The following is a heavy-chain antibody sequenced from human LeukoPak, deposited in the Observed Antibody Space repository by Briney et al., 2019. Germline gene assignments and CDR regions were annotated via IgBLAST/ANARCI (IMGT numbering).Heavy chain of an antibody. CDR1: GFTFSSYG. J-gene: IGHJ4*02. Sequence: GGSLRLSCAASGFTFSSYGMHWVRQAPGKGLEWVAVIWYDGSNKYYADSVKGRFTISRDNSKNTLYLQMNSLRAEDTAVYYCASNYGSGMKQFDYWGQGTLVTVSS. D-gene: IGHD3-10*01. CDR2: IWYDGSNK. CDR3: ASNYGSGMKQFDY. V-gene: IGHV3-33*01.